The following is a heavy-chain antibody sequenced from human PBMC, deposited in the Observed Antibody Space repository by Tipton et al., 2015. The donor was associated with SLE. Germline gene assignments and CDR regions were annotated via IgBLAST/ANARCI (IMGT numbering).Heavy chain of an antibody. CDR1: GGTIRSGNYY. J-gene: IGHJ6*02. V-gene: IGHV4-61*02. CDR2: LHTSGGT. Sequence: TLSLTCTVSGGTIRSGNYYWSWIRQPAGKGLEWIGRLHTSGGTDYNPSLRSRVTISMDTSENQFSLKVTSVTAADTAVYYCARAQGGLRGPYCCYHGMGVWGQGTSVTVS. CDR3: ARAQGGLRGPYCCYHGMGV.